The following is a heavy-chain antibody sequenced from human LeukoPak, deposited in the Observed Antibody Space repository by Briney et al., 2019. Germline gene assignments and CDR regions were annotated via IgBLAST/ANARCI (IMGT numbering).Heavy chain of an antibody. J-gene: IGHJ5*02. V-gene: IGHV4-34*01. Sequence: SETLSLTCAVYDGSFSGYYWSWIRQPPGKGLEWIGEINHSGSANYNPSLKSRVTISVDTSKTLFSLKLSSVTAADTAVYYCARQPKSCAPGIFITGKACWFDPWGQGTLVTVSP. D-gene: IGHD3-10*01. CDR1: DGSFSGYY. CDR3: ARQPKSCAPGIFITGKACWFDP. CDR2: INHSGSA.